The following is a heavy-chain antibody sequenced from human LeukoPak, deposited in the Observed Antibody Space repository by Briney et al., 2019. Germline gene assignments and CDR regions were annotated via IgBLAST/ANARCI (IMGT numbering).Heavy chain of an antibody. Sequence: ASVKVSCKASGYTFTSYGISLVRQAPGQGLEWMGWISAYNGNTNYAQKFQGRVTMTTDTSTSTAYMELRSLRSDDTAVYYCARDIDSGYDSLWNWFDPWGQGTRVTVSS. J-gene: IGHJ5*02. CDR1: GYTFTSYG. V-gene: IGHV1-18*04. CDR3: ARDIDSGYDSLWNWFDP. CDR2: ISAYNGNT. D-gene: IGHD5-12*01.